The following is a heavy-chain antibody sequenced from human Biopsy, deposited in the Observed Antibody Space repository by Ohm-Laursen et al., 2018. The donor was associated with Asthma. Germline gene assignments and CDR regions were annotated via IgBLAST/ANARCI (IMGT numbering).Heavy chain of an antibody. Sequence: SLGLSCTASGFSFDACAMHWVRQAPGKGLEWVSSISWSSGNIDYAVSVKGRFTISRDNAKNSLYLQMQSLRPEDTAFYYCAKSADYYDSTDYLDFWGRGTLVTVSS. J-gene: IGHJ4*01. CDR1: GFSFDACA. D-gene: IGHD3-22*01. CDR3: AKSADYYDSTDYLDF. CDR2: ISWSSGNI. V-gene: IGHV3-9*01.